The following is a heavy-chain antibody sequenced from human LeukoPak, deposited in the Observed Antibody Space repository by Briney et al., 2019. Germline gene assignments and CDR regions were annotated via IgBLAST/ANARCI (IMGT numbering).Heavy chain of an antibody. D-gene: IGHD3/OR15-3a*01. CDR3: ARQTGSGLFTLP. CDR1: GGSISSNSYY. CDR2: IYYTGNT. J-gene: IGHJ4*02. V-gene: IGHV4-39*01. Sequence: SETLSLTCAVSGGSISSNSYYWGWIRQPPGKGLEWIGSIYYTGNTYYNASLKSRVTISIDTSKNQISLRLTSVTATDTAMYYCARQTGSGLFTLPGGQGTLVTVSS.